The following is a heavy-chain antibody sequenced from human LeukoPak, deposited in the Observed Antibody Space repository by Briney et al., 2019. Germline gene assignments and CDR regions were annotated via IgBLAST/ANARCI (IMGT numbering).Heavy chain of an antibody. V-gene: IGHV4-4*07. CDR2: IYTSGST. J-gene: IGHJ4*02. CDR1: GGSIGSYY. Sequence: SQTLSLTCTVSGGSIGSYYWSWIRQPAGKGLEWIASIYTSGSTNYNTSLKSRVNMSLDTSKNQFSLKLSSVTAADAAVYYCARELILTGYYFDYWGQRTLVTVS. D-gene: IGHD3-9*01. CDR3: ARELILTGYYFDY.